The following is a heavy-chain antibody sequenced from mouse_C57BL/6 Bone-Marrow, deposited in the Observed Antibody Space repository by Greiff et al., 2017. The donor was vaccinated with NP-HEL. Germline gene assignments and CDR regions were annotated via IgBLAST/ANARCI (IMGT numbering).Heavy chain of an antibody. CDR3: ARDTPIATVARYDGYYGNYYAMDY. J-gene: IGHJ4*01. Sequence: EVQLVESGGGLVKPGGSLKLSCAASGFTFSSYAMSWVRQTPEKRLEWVATISDGGSYTYYPDNVKGRFTISRDNANNNLYLQMSHLKAEDTAMYYCARDTPIATVARYDGYYGNYYAMDYWGQGTSVTVSS. V-gene: IGHV5-4*01. D-gene: IGHD2-3*01. CDR2: ISDGGSYT. CDR1: GFTFSSYA.